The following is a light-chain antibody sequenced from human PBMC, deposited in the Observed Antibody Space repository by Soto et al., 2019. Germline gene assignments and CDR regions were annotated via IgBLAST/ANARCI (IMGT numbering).Light chain of an antibody. J-gene: IGKJ5*01. V-gene: IGKV3D-15*01. CDR3: QQFSNYPHV. Sequence: EIVMTQSPATLSESPGERATLCCRASQSVSSNLAWYQQKPGQAPRLLIYGASTRATGIPARFSGSGSGTEFTLTISSLQSEDFAVYYCQQFSNYPHVFGQGTRLEIK. CDR2: GAS. CDR1: QSVSSN.